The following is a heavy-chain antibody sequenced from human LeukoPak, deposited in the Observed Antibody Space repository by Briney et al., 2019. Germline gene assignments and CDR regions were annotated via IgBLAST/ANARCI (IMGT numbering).Heavy chain of an antibody. CDR3: AKARVGATRGGFDY. V-gene: IGHV3-21*04. D-gene: IGHD1-26*01. J-gene: IGHJ4*02. CDR2: ISSSSSYI. Sequence: PGGSLRLSCVASGFTFSSYWMTWVRQAPGKGLEWVSSISSSSSYIYYADSVKGRFTISRDNAKNSLYLQMNSLRAEDTAVYYCAKARVGATRGGFDYWGQGTLVTVSS. CDR1: GFTFSSYW.